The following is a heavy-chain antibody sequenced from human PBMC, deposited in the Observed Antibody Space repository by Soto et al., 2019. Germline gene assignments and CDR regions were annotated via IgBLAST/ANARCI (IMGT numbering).Heavy chain of an antibody. CDR3: GRDVQNDGNYYIDA. Sequence: EVQLVESGGGLVQPGGSLRLSCAASGFPFSRYWMHWVRQAPGKGLVWVSRINSDGSRINYADSVKGRFTISRDNAENTLYLQMNSLTDEDTAVYYCGRDVQNDGNYYIDARGKGTTVTVSS. V-gene: IGHV3-74*01. J-gene: IGHJ6*03. CDR2: INSDGSRI. CDR1: GFPFSRYW.